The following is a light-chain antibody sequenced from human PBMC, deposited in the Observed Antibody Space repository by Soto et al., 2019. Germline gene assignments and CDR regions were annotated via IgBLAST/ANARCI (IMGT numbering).Light chain of an antibody. J-gene: IGKJ1*01. CDR1: QSLSGN. Sequence: IVMTQSPGTLSLSPGERATLSCRASQSLSGNYLAWYQQKPGQAPRLLIHGASTRATGFPARFSGSGSGTDFTLTISSLQSEDFAVYYCQQYNNWPWTFGQGTKVDIK. CDR2: GAS. CDR3: QQYNNWPWT. V-gene: IGKV3-15*01.